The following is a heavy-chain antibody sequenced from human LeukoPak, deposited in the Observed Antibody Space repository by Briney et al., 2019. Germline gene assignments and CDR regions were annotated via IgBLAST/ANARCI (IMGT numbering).Heavy chain of an antibody. CDR1: GGSISSYY. Sequence: SETLSLTCTVSGGSISSYYWSWIRQPPGKGLEWIGYIYYSGSTNYNPSLKSRVTISVDTSKNQFSLKLSSVTAADTAVYYCARGTPADYYDSSGYDAFDIWGQGTMVTVSS. J-gene: IGHJ3*02. V-gene: IGHV4-59*01. D-gene: IGHD3-22*01. CDR3: ARGTPADYYDSSGYDAFDI. CDR2: IYYSGST.